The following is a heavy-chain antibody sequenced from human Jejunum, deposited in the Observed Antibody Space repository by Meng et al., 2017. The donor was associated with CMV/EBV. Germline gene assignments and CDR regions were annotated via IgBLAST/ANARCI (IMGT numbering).Heavy chain of an antibody. Sequence: QGQLVQAGAEVKKRGASVKVSCKASGYTFTRYGISWVRQAPGQGLEWMGWISGYNGNTNYAQKLQGRVTMTTDTSTSTAYMELRSLRSDDTAVYYCAREADGATFDYWGQGTLVTVSS. D-gene: IGHD1-26*01. J-gene: IGHJ4*02. CDR3: AREADGATFDY. V-gene: IGHV1-18*01. CDR1: GYTFTRYG. CDR2: ISGYNGNT.